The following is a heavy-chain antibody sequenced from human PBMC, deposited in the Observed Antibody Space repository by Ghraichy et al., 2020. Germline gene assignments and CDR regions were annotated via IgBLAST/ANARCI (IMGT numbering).Heavy chain of an antibody. D-gene: IGHD4-23*01. Sequence: ASVKVSCKIGRAHFCTPVTFLERVSRLLVVEWKGRINPYSGDTKYAQRIQGRVTMTTDTSITTAYMELSNLHSDDTAMYYCARAPYDYGRKLDYWGQGSLVTVSS. V-gene: IGHV1-2*06. J-gene: IGHJ4*02. CDR2: INPYSGDT. CDR1: AHFCTPVT. CDR3: ARAPYDYGRKLDY.